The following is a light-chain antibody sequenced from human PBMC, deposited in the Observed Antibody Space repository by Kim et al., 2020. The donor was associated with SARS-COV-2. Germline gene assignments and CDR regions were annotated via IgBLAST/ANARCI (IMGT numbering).Light chain of an antibody. CDR1: QDISNY. CDR3: QKYYSDPL. CDR2: AAS. Sequence: DIQMTQSPSSLSASVGDRVTITCLASQDISNYLAWYQQKPGKVPKLLIYAASTLQSGVSSRFGGTGSGTDFTLTISSLQPEDVATYYCQKYYSDPLFGQGTKVDIK. V-gene: IGKV1-27*01. J-gene: IGKJ1*01.